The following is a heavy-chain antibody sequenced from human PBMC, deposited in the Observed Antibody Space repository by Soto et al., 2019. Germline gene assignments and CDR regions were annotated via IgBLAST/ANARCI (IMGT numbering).Heavy chain of an antibody. V-gene: IGHV1-8*01. D-gene: IGHD3-10*01. CDR1: GYTFTSYD. CDR3: ARGFTRRPGRFGELRGTDY. CDR2: MNPNSGNT. J-gene: IGHJ4*02. Sequence: QVQLVQSGAEVKKPGASVKVSCKASGYTFTSYDINWVRQATGQGLEWMGWMNPNSGNTGYAQKFQGRVTMTRNTSISTAYMELSSLRSEDTAVYYCARGFTRRPGRFGELRGTDYWGQGTLVTVSS.